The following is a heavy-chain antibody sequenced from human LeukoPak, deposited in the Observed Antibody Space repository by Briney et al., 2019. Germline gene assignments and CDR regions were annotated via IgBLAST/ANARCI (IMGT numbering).Heavy chain of an antibody. V-gene: IGHV3-48*01. CDR3: AKDGYCSSTNCLLGL. CDR2: ISVRSGTV. Sequence: PGGSLRLSCEASGFSFSSYSMNWVRQAPGKGLEWVSYISVRSGTVYADSVKGRFTISRDNSKNTLFLQMNSLRAEDTAIYYCAKDGYCSSTNCLLGLWGQGTLVTVSS. D-gene: IGHD2-2*03. J-gene: IGHJ4*02. CDR1: GFSFSSYS.